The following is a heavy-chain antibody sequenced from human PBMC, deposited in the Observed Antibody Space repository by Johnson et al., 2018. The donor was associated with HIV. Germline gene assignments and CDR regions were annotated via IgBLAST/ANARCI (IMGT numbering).Heavy chain of an antibody. CDR1: GFTFSSYW. Sequence: VQLVESGGGLVQPGGSLRLSCAASGFTFSSYWMSWVRQAPGKGLEWVANIKQDGSEKYYVDSVKGRFTISRDNAKNSLYLQMNSLRAEDTAVYYCTTDVRGVDAFDIWGQGTMVTVSS. V-gene: IGHV3-7*03. J-gene: IGHJ3*02. CDR3: TTDVRGVDAFDI. CDR2: IKQDGSEK.